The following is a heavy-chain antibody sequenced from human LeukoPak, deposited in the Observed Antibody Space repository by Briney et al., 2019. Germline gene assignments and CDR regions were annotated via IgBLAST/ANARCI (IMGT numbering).Heavy chain of an antibody. CDR3: ARGPYSGSYVDY. CDR1: GGSISSYY. J-gene: IGHJ4*02. D-gene: IGHD1-26*01. CDR2: IYTSGST. Sequence: SETLSLTCTASGGSISSYYWSWIRQPAGKGLEWIGRIYTSGSTNYNPSLKSRVTMSVDTSKNQFSLKLSSVTAADTAVYYCARGPYSGSYVDYWGQGTLVTVSS. V-gene: IGHV4-4*07.